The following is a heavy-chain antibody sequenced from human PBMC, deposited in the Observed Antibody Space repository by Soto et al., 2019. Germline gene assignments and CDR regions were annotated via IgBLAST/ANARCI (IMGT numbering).Heavy chain of an antibody. V-gene: IGHV3-23*01. CDR2: ISGSGGST. Sequence: TGGSLRLSCAASGFTFSSYAMSWVRQAPGKGLEWVSAISGSGGSTYYADSVKGRFTISRDNSKNTLYLQMNSLRAEDTAVYYCAKETTLRFLEPGGGGAFDIWGQGTMVTVSS. J-gene: IGHJ3*02. CDR3: AKETTLRFLEPGGGGAFDI. D-gene: IGHD3-3*01. CDR1: GFTFSSYA.